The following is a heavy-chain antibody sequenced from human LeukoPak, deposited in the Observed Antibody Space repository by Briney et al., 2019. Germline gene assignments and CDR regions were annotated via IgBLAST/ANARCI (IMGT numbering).Heavy chain of an antibody. J-gene: IGHJ4*02. CDR3: PKDPSEWEPTDYFDY. CDR1: GFTFSSYA. Sequence: GGSLRLSCAASGFTFSSYAMSWVRQAPGKGLEWVSAISGSGGSTYYADSVKGRFTISRDNSKNTLYLQMNSLRAEDTAVYYCPKDPSEWEPTDYFDYWGQGTLVTVSS. D-gene: IGHD1-26*01. CDR2: ISGSGGST. V-gene: IGHV3-23*01.